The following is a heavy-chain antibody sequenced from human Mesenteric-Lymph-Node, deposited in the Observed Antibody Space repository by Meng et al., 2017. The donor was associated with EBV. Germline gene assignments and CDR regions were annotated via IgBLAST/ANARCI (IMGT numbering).Heavy chain of an antibody. V-gene: IGHV4-59*01. CDR2: IYHSGST. J-gene: IGHJ4*02. Sequence: QVQLQESGPGLVKPSETLSLTCTVSGGSISSSYWSWIRRPPGKGLEWIGYIYHSGSTNYNPSLKSRVSFSIDTSKNQFSLKLSSVTAADTAVYYCARDSSGYYFYDYWGQGSLVTVFS. D-gene: IGHD3-22*01. CDR1: GGSISSSY. CDR3: ARDSSGYYFYDY.